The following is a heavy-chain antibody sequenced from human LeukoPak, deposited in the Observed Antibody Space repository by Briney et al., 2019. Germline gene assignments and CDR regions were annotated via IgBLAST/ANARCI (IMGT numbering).Heavy chain of an antibody. CDR3: ARVSSSWYQDWYFDR. J-gene: IGHJ2*01. D-gene: IGHD6-13*01. CDR1: GASINSGIHY. V-gene: IGHV4-61*02. Sequence: SETLSLTCTVSGASINSGIHYWSWIRQPAGKGLEWIGRIFTSGSTNYNPSLKSRVTMSVDTSKNQFSLKLTSVTAADTAVYYCARVSSSWYQDWYFDRWGRGTLVTVSS. CDR2: IFTSGST.